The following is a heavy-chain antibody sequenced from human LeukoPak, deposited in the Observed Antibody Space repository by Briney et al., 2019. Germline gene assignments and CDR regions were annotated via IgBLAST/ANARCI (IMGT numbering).Heavy chain of an antibody. D-gene: IGHD3-22*01. CDR3: ARDAHYYDSSGYPDY. CDR1: GYTFTGYY. Sequence: SVKVSCKASGYTFTGYYIHWVRQAPGQGLEWMGWLNPKNGGTNCAQNFQGRVTMTRDTSISTAYMDLTRLRSEDTAVYYCARDAHYYDSSGYPDYWGQGTLVTVSS. J-gene: IGHJ4*02. CDR2: LNPKNGGT. V-gene: IGHV1-2*02.